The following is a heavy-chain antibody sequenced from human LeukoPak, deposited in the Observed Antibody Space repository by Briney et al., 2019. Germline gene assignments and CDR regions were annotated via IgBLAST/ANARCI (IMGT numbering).Heavy chain of an antibody. J-gene: IGHJ3*02. CDR1: GFTFSSYG. CDR3: AREAGNYAFDI. CDR2: ISYDGSNK. V-gene: IGHV3-30*03. Sequence: GGSLRLSCAASGFTFSSYGMHWVRQAPGKGLEWVAVISYDGSNKYYADSVKGRFTISRDNSKNTLYLQMNSLRAEDTAVYYCAREAGNYAFDIWGQGTMVTVSS.